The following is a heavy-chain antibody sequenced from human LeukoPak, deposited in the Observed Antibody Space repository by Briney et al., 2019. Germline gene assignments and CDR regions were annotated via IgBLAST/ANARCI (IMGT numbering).Heavy chain of an antibody. CDR1: GGSISSSSYY. D-gene: IGHD6-19*01. CDR2: FYYSGST. V-gene: IGHV4-39*01. CDR3: ARQGDSSGWYMY. Sequence: SETLSLTCTVSGGSISSSSYYWGWMRQPPGKGREWIGSFYYSGSTYYNPSLKSRVTISVDTSKNQFSLNLTSVAAADTAVYYCARQGDSSGWYMYWGQGTLVTVSS. J-gene: IGHJ4*02.